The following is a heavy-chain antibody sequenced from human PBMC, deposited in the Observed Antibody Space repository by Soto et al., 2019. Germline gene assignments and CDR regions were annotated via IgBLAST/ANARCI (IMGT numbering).Heavy chain of an antibody. J-gene: IGHJ5*02. Sequence: PVKVSCKDSGFTFTSSAVQWVRQARGQRLEWMGWISYNGNTNYAQNLQGRVTMTTDTSTNTAYMELRGLSSDDTAVYYCARVEDYFDSSGYNHWGQGTLVTVSS. CDR1: GFTFTSSA. CDR2: ISYNGNT. D-gene: IGHD3-22*01. V-gene: IGHV1-18*01. CDR3: ARVEDYFDSSGYNH.